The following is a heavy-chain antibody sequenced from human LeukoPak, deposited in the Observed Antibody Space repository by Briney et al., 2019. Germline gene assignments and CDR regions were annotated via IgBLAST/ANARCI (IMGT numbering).Heavy chain of an antibody. Sequence: SQTLSLTCTVSGGSISSGDYFWNWIRQPPGKGPEWFGSIYHSGSTYYNPSLESRVSMSVDRSKNQLSLTLSSVTAADTAVYYCARVGDLGYCTSTSCHSPFNIWGQGTMVTVSS. CDR3: ARVGDLGYCTSTSCHSPFNI. V-gene: IGHV4-30-2*01. D-gene: IGHD2-2*01. CDR1: GGSISSGDYF. CDR2: IYHSGST. J-gene: IGHJ3*02.